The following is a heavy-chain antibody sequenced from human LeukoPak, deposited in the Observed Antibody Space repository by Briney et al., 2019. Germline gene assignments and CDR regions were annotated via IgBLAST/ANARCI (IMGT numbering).Heavy chain of an antibody. Sequence: PGGSLRLSCAASGFTFSNAWMNWVRQAPGKGLEWVSSISSSSSYIYYADSVKGRFTISRDNAKNSLYLQMNSLRAEDTAVYYCARDGLEWEPFDYWGQGTLVTVSS. D-gene: IGHD1-26*01. CDR1: GFTFSNAW. V-gene: IGHV3-21*01. CDR2: ISSSSSYI. CDR3: ARDGLEWEPFDY. J-gene: IGHJ4*02.